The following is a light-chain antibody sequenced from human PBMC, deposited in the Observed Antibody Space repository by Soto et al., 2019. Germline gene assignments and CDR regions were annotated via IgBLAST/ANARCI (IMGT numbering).Light chain of an antibody. CDR1: QSVRSY. CDR2: DAS. V-gene: IGKV3-11*01. J-gene: IGKJ4*01. CDR3: QQRNSWPLT. Sequence: EIVLTQSPATLSLSPVERATLSCRASQSVRSYLAWYQKKPGQSPRLLIYDASNRATDVPARFSGSGSGTDFTLTISSLAPEDFAIYYCQQRNSWPLTFGGGTKVEIK.